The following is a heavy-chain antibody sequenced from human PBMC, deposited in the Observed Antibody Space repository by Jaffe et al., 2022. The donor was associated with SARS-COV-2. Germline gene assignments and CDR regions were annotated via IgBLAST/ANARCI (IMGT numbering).Heavy chain of an antibody. CDR3: ARNEYSSSWYWVDWFDP. V-gene: IGHV4-59*01. CDR1: GGSISSYY. Sequence: QVQLQESGPGLVKPSETLSLTCTVSGGSISSYYWSWIRQPPGKGLEWIGYIYYSGSTNYNPSLKSRVTISVDTSKNQFSLKLSSVTAADTAVYYCARNEYSSSWYWVDWFDPWGQGTLVTVSS. J-gene: IGHJ5*02. CDR2: IYYSGST. D-gene: IGHD6-13*01.